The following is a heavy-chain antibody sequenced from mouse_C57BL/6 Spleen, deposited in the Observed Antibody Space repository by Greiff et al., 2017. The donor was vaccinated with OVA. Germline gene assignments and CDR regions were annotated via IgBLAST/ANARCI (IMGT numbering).Heavy chain of an antibody. Sequence: VQLQQSGPELVKPGASVKISCKASGYAFSSSWMNWVKQRPGKGLEWIGRIYPGDGDTNYNGKFKGKATLTADKSSSTAYMQLSSLTSEDSAVDFCARDYYGSSYAMDYWGQGTSVTVSS. D-gene: IGHD1-1*01. J-gene: IGHJ4*01. CDR2: IYPGDGDT. V-gene: IGHV1-82*01. CDR3: ARDYYGSSYAMDY. CDR1: GYAFSSSW.